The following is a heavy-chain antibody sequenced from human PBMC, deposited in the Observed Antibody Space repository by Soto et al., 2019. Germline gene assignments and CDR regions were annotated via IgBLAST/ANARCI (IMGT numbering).Heavy chain of an antibody. CDR3: ARRGSRERGAAITAFDI. CDR1: GGSISSSIYY. V-gene: IGHV4-39*01. J-gene: IGHJ3*02. Sequence: QQQLQESGPGLVKPSETLSLTCTVSGGSISSSIYYWDWIRQPPGKGLEWIGSVYYSGSTYYNPSLKSRVTTSVDTSKHQFSRNLNSVIAADTAVYYCARRGSRERGAAITAFDIWGQGTMVTVSS. D-gene: IGHD5-18*01. CDR2: VYYSGST.